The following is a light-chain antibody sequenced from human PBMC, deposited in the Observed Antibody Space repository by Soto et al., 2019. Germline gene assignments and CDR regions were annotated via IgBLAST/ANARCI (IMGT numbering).Light chain of an antibody. V-gene: IGKV3-20*01. Sequence: EIVLTQSPGTLSLSPGERATLSCRASQSVSSSFLAWYQQKPGQAPRLLIYGASIRATGIPDRFSGSESGTDFTLTISRVEPEDFAVYYCQQYGSSPWTFGQGTKVEI. CDR2: GAS. CDR3: QQYGSSPWT. J-gene: IGKJ1*01. CDR1: QSVSSSF.